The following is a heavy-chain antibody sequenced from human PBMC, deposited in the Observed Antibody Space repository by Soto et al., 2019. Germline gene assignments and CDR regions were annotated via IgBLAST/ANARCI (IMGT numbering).Heavy chain of an antibody. CDR3: ATRRPYGPLDH. D-gene: IGHD4-17*01. V-gene: IGHV4-39*01. J-gene: IGHJ4*02. Sequence: SETLSLTCTVSGGAISSSRNHWGWIRQPPGKGLEWIGNIYYSENTYYNPSLKSRVTISVGTSKNQFSLRLTPVTAADTAVYYCATRRPYGPLDHRGQGTLVTVS. CDR1: GGAISSSRNH. CDR2: IYYSENT.